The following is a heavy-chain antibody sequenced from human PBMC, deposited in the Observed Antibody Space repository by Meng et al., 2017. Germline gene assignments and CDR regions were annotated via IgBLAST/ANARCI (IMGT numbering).Heavy chain of an antibody. V-gene: IGHV3-7*01. Sequence: GGSLRLSCAASGFTFRTYWLSWIRQVPGKGPEWVANIKEDGNVRQYVDSVKGRFTITRDNAKNSLYLKMNSLRAEDTAVYYCARDRHPHSGWYQVPYSYYGMDVWGQGTTVTVSS. CDR1: GFTFRTYW. J-gene: IGHJ6*02. CDR3: ARDRHPHSGWYQVPYSYYGMDV. CDR2: IKEDGNVR. D-gene: IGHD6-19*01.